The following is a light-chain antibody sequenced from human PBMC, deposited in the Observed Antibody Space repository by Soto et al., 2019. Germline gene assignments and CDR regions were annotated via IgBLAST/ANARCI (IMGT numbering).Light chain of an antibody. CDR1: QDIGSV. J-gene: IGKJ5*01. CDR2: AAS. CDR3: QQLHGYPIT. Sequence: AIRMTQSPSSLSASTGDTVTITCRASQDIGSVLAWYQQKPGKAPKLLIYAASNFQSGVPSRFSGSGSGTHFTLTISSLQPEDFATYYCQQLHGYPITFGQGTRLEIK. V-gene: IGKV1-8*01.